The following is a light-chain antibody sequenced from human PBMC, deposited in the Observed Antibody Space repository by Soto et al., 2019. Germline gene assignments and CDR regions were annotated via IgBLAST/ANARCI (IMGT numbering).Light chain of an antibody. CDR2: KSS. CDR1: QSISSW. J-gene: IGKJ1*01. CDR3: QSYNSYAWT. Sequence: DIQMTQSPSTLSASVGDRVTITCRASQSISSWLAWYQQKPGKAPTLLIYKSSSLESAVPSRFSGSGSGTEFTLTISSLQPDDFATYYCQSYNSYAWTFGQGTKVEIK. V-gene: IGKV1-5*03.